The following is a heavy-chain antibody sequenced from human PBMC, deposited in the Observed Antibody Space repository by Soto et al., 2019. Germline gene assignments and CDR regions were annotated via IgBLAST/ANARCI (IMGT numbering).Heavy chain of an antibody. V-gene: IGHV4-34*01. CDR3: AVEYSSSTDNWFDP. CDR2: INHSGST. D-gene: IGHD6-6*01. CDR1: GGSFSGYY. Sequence: PSETLSLTCAVYGGSFSGYYWSWIRQPPGKGLEWIGEINHSGSTNYNPSLKSRVTISVDTSKNQFSLKLSSVTAADTAVYYCAVEYSSSTDNWFDPWGQGTLVTVSS. J-gene: IGHJ5*02.